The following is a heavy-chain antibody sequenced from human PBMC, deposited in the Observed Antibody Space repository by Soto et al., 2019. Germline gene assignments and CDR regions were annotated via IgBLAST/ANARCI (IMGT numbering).Heavy chain of an antibody. Sequence: PGGSLRLSCAASQFIFSNYGMHWVRQAPGKGLEWVAVISYDGSNRYYADSVKGRFTISRDNSKNTLYLQMDSLRAEDTAVYYCAKDAYYYDGSASYSSRPRSLYYYYAMDVWGQGTTVTVSS. CDR3: AKDAYYYDGSASYSSRPRSLYYYYAMDV. V-gene: IGHV3-30*18. D-gene: IGHD3-22*01. J-gene: IGHJ6*02. CDR1: QFIFSNYG. CDR2: ISYDGSNR.